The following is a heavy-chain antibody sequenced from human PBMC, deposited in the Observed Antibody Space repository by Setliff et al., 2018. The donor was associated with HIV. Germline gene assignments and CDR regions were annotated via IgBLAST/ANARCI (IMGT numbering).Heavy chain of an antibody. Sequence: NPSETLSLTCTVSGGSINSYYWSWIRQPPGKGLEWIGYIYYSGNTDYNPSLKSRVTISVDTSKNQFSLKLTSVTAADTAVYYCARGGGPTVVSNFAYWGQGTLVTVSS. D-gene: IGHD4-17*01. V-gene: IGHV4-59*03. J-gene: IGHJ4*02. CDR2: IYYSGNT. CDR1: GGSINSYY. CDR3: ARGGGPTVVSNFAY.